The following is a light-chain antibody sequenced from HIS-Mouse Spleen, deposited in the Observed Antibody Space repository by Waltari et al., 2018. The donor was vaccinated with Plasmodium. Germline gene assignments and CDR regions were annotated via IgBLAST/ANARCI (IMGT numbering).Light chain of an antibody. V-gene: IGLV2-8*01. CDR1: SSDVGGYNN. CDR2: EVS. J-gene: IGLJ2*01. Sequence: QSALTQPPSASGSPGQSVTISCTGTSSDVGGYNNVSWYQQHPGKAPKLMIYEVSKRPSGGPDRFSGSKSGNTASLTVSGLQAEDEADYYCSSYAGSNNLVFGGGTKLTVL. CDR3: SSYAGSNNLV.